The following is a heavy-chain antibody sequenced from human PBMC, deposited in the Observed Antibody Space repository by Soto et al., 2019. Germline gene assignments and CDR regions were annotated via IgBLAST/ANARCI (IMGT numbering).Heavy chain of an antibody. D-gene: IGHD2-2*01. CDR3: AIVRGDDIVVVPEEYYYYYMDV. Sequence: SVKVSCKASGGTFSSYAISWVRQAPGQGLEWMGGIIPIFGTANYAQKFQGRVTITADESTSTAYMELSSLRSEDTAVYYCAIVRGDDIVVVPEEYYYYYMDVWGKGTTVTVSS. CDR2: IIPIFGTA. J-gene: IGHJ6*03. CDR1: GGTFSSYA. V-gene: IGHV1-69*13.